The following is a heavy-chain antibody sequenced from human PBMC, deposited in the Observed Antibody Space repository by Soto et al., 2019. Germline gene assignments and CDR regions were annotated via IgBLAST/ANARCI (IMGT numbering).Heavy chain of an antibody. J-gene: IGHJ2*01. D-gene: IGHD1-7*01. CDR3: ARSNSHNWNCLCFDL. V-gene: IGHV5-51*01. CDR1: GYTFTDYW. Sequence: EVQLVQSGAEVKNPWESLRVSCTASGYTFTDYWIAWVRQMPGKGLEYMGIIYPGDSDTRYSASFQGQFPISSDKSVSTAYLQWSSLKASDTATYYCARSNSHNWNCLCFDLWGRGTLVAVSS. CDR2: IYPGDSDT.